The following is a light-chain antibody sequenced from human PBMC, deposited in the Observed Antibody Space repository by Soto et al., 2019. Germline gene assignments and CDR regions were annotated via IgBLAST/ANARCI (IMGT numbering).Light chain of an antibody. J-gene: IGKJ1*01. CDR3: QQLNTYPLT. V-gene: IGKV1-9*01. Sequence: DIQLTQSPAFLSASVGDRVTITCRASQGISTYLAWYQQKPGKAPTLLIYAAYTLQSGVPSRFSGSGSGTDFTLTISSLQPVDFATYYCQQLNTYPLTFGQGTKVEIK. CDR2: AAY. CDR1: QGISTY.